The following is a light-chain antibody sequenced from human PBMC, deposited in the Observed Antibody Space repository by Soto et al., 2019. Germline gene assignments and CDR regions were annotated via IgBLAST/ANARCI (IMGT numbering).Light chain of an antibody. CDR3: SSYTYGKTYVV. CDR2: EVS. Sequence: QSVLTQPASAFGSPGQSITISCTGTSNDVGGYNRVSWYQQPPGKVPKLIIYEVSNRPSGTSSRFSGSKSGNTASLTISGLQAEDEADYFCSSYTYGKTYVVFGGGTKLTVL. J-gene: IGLJ2*01. CDR1: SNDVGGYNR. V-gene: IGLV2-14*01.